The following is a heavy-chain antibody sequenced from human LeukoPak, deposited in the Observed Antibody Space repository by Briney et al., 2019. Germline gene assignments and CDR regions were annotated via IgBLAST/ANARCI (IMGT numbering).Heavy chain of an antibody. CDR3: ARVTVKRWLQLGYDY. J-gene: IGHJ4*02. Sequence: SETLSLTCTVSGYSISSGYYWGWIRQPPGKGLEWIGEINHSGSTNYNPSLKSRVTISVDTSKNQFSLKLSSVTAADTAVYYCARVTVKRWLQLGYDYWGQGTLVTVSS. CDR1: GYSISSGYY. V-gene: IGHV4-38-2*02. CDR2: INHSGST. D-gene: IGHD5-24*01.